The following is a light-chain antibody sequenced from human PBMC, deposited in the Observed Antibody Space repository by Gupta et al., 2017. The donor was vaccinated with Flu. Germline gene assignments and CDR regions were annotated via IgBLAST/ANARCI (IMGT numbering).Light chain of an antibody. CDR2: PAA. V-gene: IGKV1-12*01. J-gene: IGKJ4*01. Sequence: IPLTQSPSSVSASVGARVTVTCRASPVRYSQLGWYQQKPGKAPKLLIYPAATLQSGVPSRLSGRGSEPEGTRTSTSLKPEAAATDEGQQAYRVPLTCGGGSKVEIK. CDR1: PVRYSQ. CDR3: QQAYRVPLT.